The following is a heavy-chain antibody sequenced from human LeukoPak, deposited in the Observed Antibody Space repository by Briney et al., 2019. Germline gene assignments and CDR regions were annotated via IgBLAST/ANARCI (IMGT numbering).Heavy chain of an antibody. CDR2: IYYSGST. D-gene: IGHD6-13*01. CDR3: ARHVEGIAAAGTYQKWFDP. V-gene: IGHV4-31*03. CDR1: GGSISSGGYY. Sequence: SQTLSLTCTVSGGSISSGGYYWSWIRQHPGKGLEWIGYIYYSGSTYYNPSLKSRVTISVDTSKNQFSLKLSSVTAADTAVYYCARHVEGIAAAGTYQKWFDPWGQGTLVTVSS. J-gene: IGHJ5*02.